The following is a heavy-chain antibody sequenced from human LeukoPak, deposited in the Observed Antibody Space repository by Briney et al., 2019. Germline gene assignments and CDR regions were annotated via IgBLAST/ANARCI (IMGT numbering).Heavy chain of an antibody. D-gene: IGHD6-19*01. Sequence: SVKASCKASGETFLKYGISWVRQAPGQGLEWMGGFIPIFGSADYVQKFQGRLTFTTDESKTTAYMDLSSLTSEDTAIYYCARNLIAVAGSGPDYSYYNIDLWGRGTTVIVSS. V-gene: IGHV1-69*05. CDR3: ARNLIAVAGSGPDYSYYNIDL. J-gene: IGHJ6*03. CDR1: GETFLKYG. CDR2: FIPIFGSA.